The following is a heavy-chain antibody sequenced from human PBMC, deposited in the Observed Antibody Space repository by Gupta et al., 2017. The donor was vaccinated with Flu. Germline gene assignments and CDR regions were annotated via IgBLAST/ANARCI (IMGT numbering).Heavy chain of an antibody. D-gene: IGHD3-10*01. J-gene: IGHJ4*02. CDR2: VHSSGGT. Sequence: GKGLEWIGYVHSSGGTYYNPSLKSRLMLSIDTSKNQFSLDVTSVTAADTAMYYCARRGTYFFDFWGQGALVTVSS. CDR3: ARRGTYFFDF. V-gene: IGHV4-31*02.